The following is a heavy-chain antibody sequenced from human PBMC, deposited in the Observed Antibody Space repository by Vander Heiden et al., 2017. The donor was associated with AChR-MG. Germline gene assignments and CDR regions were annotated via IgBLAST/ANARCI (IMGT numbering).Heavy chain of an antibody. J-gene: IGHJ2*01. CDR1: GGSLSNYA. D-gene: IGHD5-12*01. CDR3: ARTPRLTREGYNSPHWYFDL. CDR2: IIPIFVTA. Sequence: QVQPVLSGAEVKKPGSAVKGSCMASGGSLSNYAISWVRQAPGQGREWMGGIIPIFVTANSAQKFQGRVTITADDSTRTAYMELSSLRSEDTAIYYCARTPRLTREGYNSPHWYFDLWGRGTLVTVSS. V-gene: IGHV1-69*01.